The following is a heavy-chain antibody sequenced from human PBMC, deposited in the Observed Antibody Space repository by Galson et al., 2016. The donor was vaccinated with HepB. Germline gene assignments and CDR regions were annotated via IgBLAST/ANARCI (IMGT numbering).Heavy chain of an antibody. CDR3: AGVVVAATNWIHP. V-gene: IGHV4-34*01. D-gene: IGHD2-15*01. Sequence: SETLSLTCGVSGGSFNTYYWSWIRQSPGKGLEWIGEINHSGFTKYNPSLKSRVTISVDTSKNQFPLELTSMTAADTAVYYCAGVVVAATNWIHPWGQGTLVTVSS. CDR2: INHSGFT. J-gene: IGHJ5*02. CDR1: GGSFNTYY.